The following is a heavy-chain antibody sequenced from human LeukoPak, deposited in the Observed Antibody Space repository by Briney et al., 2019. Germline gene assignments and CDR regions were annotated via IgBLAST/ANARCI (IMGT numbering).Heavy chain of an antibody. Sequence: GGSLRLSCAASGFTFSSYGMHWVRQAPGEGLEWVAVIWYDGSNKYYADSVKGRFTISRDNSKNTLYLEMKSLRAEDTAVYYCVGLGTNYYGLRWGQGTLVTVSS. J-gene: IGHJ4*02. CDR3: VGLGTNYYGLR. V-gene: IGHV3-33*01. D-gene: IGHD3-10*01. CDR1: GFTFSSYG. CDR2: IWYDGSNK.